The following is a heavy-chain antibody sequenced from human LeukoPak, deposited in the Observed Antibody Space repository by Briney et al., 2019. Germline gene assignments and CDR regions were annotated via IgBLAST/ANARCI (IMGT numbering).Heavy chain of an antibody. CDR2: IYRDGST. D-gene: IGHD1-1*01. CDR1: GFTVSGSY. CDR3: ATRPGMGINYFDL. V-gene: IGHV3-53*01. Sequence: GGSLRLPCAASGFTVSGSYMSWVRHAPGRGLECVSDIYRDGSTYYADSVKGRFTLSRDNSRNTVYLEMNNLSAEDTAVYYCATRPGMGINYFDLWGRGTLVTVSS. J-gene: IGHJ2*01.